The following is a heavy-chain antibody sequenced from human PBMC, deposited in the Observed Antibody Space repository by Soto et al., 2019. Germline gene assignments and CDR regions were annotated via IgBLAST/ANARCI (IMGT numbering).Heavy chain of an antibody. V-gene: IGHV3-23*01. CDR1: GFTFSSYA. D-gene: IGHD2-2*01. Sequence: GSLRLSCAASGFTFSSYAMSWVRQAPGKGLEWVSAISGSGGSTYYADSVKGRFTISRDNSKNTLYLQMNSLRAEDTAVYYCAKGPRYCSSTSCYRFDPWGQGTLVTVSS. CDR2: ISGSGGST. J-gene: IGHJ5*02. CDR3: AKGPRYCSSTSCYRFDP.